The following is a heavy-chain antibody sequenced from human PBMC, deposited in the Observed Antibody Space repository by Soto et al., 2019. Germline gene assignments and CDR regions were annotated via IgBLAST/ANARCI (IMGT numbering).Heavy chain of an antibody. CDR1: GFTFSSYA. CDR2: ISYDGSNK. Sequence: GVSLRLSCAASGFTFSSYAMHWVRQAPGKGLEWVAVISYDGSNKYYADSVKGRFTISRDNSKNTLYLQMNSLRAEDTAVYYCARARGVVVVFPDYWGQGTLVTVSS. CDR3: ARARGVVVVFPDY. D-gene: IGHD3-22*01. V-gene: IGHV3-30-3*01. J-gene: IGHJ4*02.